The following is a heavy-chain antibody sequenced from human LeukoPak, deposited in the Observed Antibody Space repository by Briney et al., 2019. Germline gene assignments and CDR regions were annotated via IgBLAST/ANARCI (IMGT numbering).Heavy chain of an antibody. CDR2: IKHDGSEK. D-gene: IGHD3/OR15-3a*01. CDR1: GFTFSSYY. CDR3: ARDGRTGGNVYYYYYMDV. J-gene: IGHJ6*03. V-gene: IGHV3-7*01. Sequence: QTGGSLRLSCAASGFTFSSYYMSWVRQAPGKGLEWLANIKHDGSEKYYVDSLKGRFTISRDNAKNSVYLQMNSLSAEDTAVYYCARDGRTGGNVYYYYYMDVWGKGTTVTVSS.